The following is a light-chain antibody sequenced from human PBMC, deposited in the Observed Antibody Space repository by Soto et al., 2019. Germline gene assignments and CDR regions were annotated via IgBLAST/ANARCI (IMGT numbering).Light chain of an antibody. CDR1: SSNIGNNY. J-gene: IGLJ3*02. Sequence: QAVVTQPPSASGTPGQRVTISCSGRSSNIGNNYVYWYKQLPGTAPKLLIHSNDQRPSGVPDRFSGSKSGTSASLAINGLRSEDEADYYCAAWDDSLSGWVFGGGTKLTVL. V-gene: IGLV1-47*02. CDR3: AAWDDSLSGWV. CDR2: SND.